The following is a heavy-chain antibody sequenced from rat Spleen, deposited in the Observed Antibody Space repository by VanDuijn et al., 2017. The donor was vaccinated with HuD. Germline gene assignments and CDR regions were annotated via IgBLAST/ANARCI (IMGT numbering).Heavy chain of an antibody. Sequence: EVQLVESGGGLVPPGGSLKLSCAASGFTFSDYNMAWVRQAPKKGLEWVASISSGGGGTYYPDSVKGRFTIARDNAKSTLYLQMDSLRSEDTASYYCARVGTRVSRFAYWGQGTLVTVSS. CDR2: ISSGGGGT. CDR3: ARVGTRVSRFAY. D-gene: IGHD1-4*01. CDR1: GFTFSDYN. J-gene: IGHJ3*01. V-gene: IGHV5-7*01.